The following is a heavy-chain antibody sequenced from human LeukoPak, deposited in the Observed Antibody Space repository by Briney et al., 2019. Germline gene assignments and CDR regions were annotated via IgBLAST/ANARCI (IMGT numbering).Heavy chain of an antibody. Sequence: GGSLRLSCAASGFTFSSYAMSWVRQAPGKGLEWVSAISGSGGSTYYADSVKGRFTISRDDSKNTLYLQMNSLRAEDTAVYYCAKCESPITMIVVVTGGLFDYWGQGTLVTVSS. D-gene: IGHD3-22*01. J-gene: IGHJ4*02. CDR3: AKCESPITMIVVVTGGLFDY. V-gene: IGHV3-23*01. CDR1: GFTFSSYA. CDR2: ISGSGGST.